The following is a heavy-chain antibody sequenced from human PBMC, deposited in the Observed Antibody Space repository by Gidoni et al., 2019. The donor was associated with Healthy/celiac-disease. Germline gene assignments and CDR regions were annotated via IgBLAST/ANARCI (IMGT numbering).Heavy chain of an antibody. J-gene: IGHJ6*02. Sequence: QVQLVQSGAEVKKPGSSVTVSCKASGGTFSSSAISWVRQAPGQGLEWMGGIIPIFGTANYAQKFQGRVTITADESTSTAYMELSSLRSEDTAVYYCARTLISGSYFLGYYYYGMDVWGQGTTVTVSS. CDR1: GGTFSSSA. CDR2: IIPIFGTA. V-gene: IGHV1-69*01. D-gene: IGHD1-26*01. CDR3: ARTLISGSYFLGYYYYGMDV.